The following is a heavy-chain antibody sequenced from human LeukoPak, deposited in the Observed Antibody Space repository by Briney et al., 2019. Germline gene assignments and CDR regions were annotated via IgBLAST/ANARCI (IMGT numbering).Heavy chain of an antibody. Sequence: PSETLSLTCTVSGGSISSRTYYWGWIRQPPGKGLEWIGSFYYSGTTYYNPSLKSRVTVSVDTSKNQFSLKLSSVTAADTAVYYCARVVYYYGSGSSRAFDPWGQGTLVTVSS. CDR3: ARVVYYYGSGSSRAFDP. CDR1: GGSISSRTYY. CDR2: FYYSGTT. D-gene: IGHD3-10*01. V-gene: IGHV4-39*07. J-gene: IGHJ5*02.